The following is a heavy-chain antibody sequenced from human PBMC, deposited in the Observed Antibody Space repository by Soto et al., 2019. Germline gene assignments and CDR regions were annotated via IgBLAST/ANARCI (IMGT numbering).Heavy chain of an antibody. CDR3: ADRPGPASFGSGTYFLN. Sequence: QITLKESGPTVVKPTQTLTLTCAFSGFSLSTSEAAVGWIRQPPGKALEWLALIYWDGDQRYSPSVGSRLTISKDDSKNHVFLTMTDLGPEDTGTYFCADRPGPASFGSGTYFLNWGQGTLVYVSS. CDR1: GFSLSTSEAA. D-gene: IGHD3-10*01. V-gene: IGHV2-5*02. J-gene: IGHJ4*02. CDR2: IYWDGDQ.